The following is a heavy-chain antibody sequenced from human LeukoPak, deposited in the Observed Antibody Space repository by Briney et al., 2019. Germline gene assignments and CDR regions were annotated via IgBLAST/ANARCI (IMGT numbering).Heavy chain of an antibody. J-gene: IGHJ4*02. V-gene: IGHV1-69*06. CDR3: ASGHYYDSSGSQGY. CDR1: GYTFTNYD. D-gene: IGHD3-22*01. CDR2: IIPIFGTA. Sequence: ASVKVSCKTSGYTFTNYDISWVRQAPGQGPEWMGRIIPIFGTANYAQKFQGRVTITADKSTSTAYMELSSLRSEDTAVYYCASGHYYDSSGSQGYWGQGTLVTVSS.